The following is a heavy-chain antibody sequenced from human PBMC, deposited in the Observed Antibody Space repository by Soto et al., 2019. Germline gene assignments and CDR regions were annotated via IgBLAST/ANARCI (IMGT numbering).Heavy chain of an antibody. Sequence: ASVKVSCKASGYTFTSYAMHWVRQAPGQRLEWMGWINAGNGNTKYSQKFQGRVTITRDTSASTAYMELSSLRSEDTAVYYCAGDSIEAVAGLYNWFDPWGQGTLVTVSS. CDR2: INAGNGNT. CDR1: GYTFTSYA. V-gene: IGHV1-3*01. CDR3: AGDSIEAVAGLYNWFDP. D-gene: IGHD6-19*01. J-gene: IGHJ5*02.